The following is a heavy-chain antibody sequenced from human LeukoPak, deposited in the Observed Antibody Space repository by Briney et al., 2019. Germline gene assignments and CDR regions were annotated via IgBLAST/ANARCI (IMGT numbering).Heavy chain of an antibody. D-gene: IGHD2-2*02. V-gene: IGHV1-18*01. Sequence: ASVKVSCKASGSTFTSYVISWVRQAPGQGLEWMGWISAYNGNTNYAQKLQGRVTMTTDTSTSTAYMELRSLRSDDTAVYYCARDYCSSTSCYIHYYYGMDVWGQGTTVTVSS. CDR2: ISAYNGNT. CDR1: GSTFTSYV. J-gene: IGHJ6*02. CDR3: ARDYCSSTSCYIHYYYGMDV.